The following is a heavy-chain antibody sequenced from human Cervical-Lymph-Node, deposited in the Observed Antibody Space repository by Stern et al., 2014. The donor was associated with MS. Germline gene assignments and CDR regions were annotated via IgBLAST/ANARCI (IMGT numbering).Heavy chain of an antibody. Sequence: QLVQSGAEVKKPGSSVKVSCKASGGTLSDYGISWVRQAPGQGLEWMGVIIPMLCTSNYAQKCQGRVTITADDSTNTAYMDLSSLTSDDTAVYYGARDGDSSMLGLDVWGQGTTVTVSS. CDR2: IIPMLCTS. V-gene: IGHV1-69*01. CDR1: GGTLSDYG. CDR3: ARDGDSSMLGLDV. J-gene: IGHJ6*02. D-gene: IGHD4-17*01.